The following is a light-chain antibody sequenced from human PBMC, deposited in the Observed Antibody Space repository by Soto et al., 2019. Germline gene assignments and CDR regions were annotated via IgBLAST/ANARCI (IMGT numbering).Light chain of an antibody. CDR2: GAS. CDR3: QQYGSLSWT. CDR1: QNVDSNY. V-gene: IGKV3-20*01. J-gene: IGKJ1*01. Sequence: EIVLTQSPGTLSLSPGERATLSCRASQNVDSNYLAWYQQKPGQAPRIIIFGASGRATGIPDRFSGSGSGTDFTLTISRLEPEDFAVYYWQQYGSLSWTFGQGTKVEIK.